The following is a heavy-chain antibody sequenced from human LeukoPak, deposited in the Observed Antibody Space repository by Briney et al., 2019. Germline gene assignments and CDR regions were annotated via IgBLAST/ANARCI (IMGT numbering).Heavy chain of an antibody. CDR3: ARGRLRSGFDY. D-gene: IGHD5-12*01. V-gene: IGHV3-74*01. Sequence: GGSLRLSCAASGFTFSSYWMHWVRQAPGKGLVWVSRINSDGSSTSYADSVKGRFTISRDNAKNSLYLQMNSLRAEDTAVYYCARGRLRSGFDYWGQGTLVTVSS. J-gene: IGHJ4*02. CDR1: GFTFSSYW. CDR2: INSDGSST.